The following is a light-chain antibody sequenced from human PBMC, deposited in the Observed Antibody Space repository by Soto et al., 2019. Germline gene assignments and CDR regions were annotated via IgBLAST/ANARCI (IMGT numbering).Light chain of an antibody. CDR2: AAS. V-gene: IGKV1-39*01. CDR3: QQSDTTPYT. J-gene: IGKJ2*01. CDR1: QSISSH. Sequence: DIRMTQSPSSLSASVGDRVTITCRPSQSISSHLNWFQQKPGEAPTLLIYAASYLQSGVPSRFSGSGSGTDFTLTISSLQPEDFATYYCQQSDTTPYTFGQGTKVDSK.